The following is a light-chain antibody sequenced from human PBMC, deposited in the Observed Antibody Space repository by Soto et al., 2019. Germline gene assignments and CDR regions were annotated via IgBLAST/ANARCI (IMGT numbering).Light chain of an antibody. Sequence: DIQMTQSPSSLSASVGDRVTITCRASQSISNYLNWYQQKPGKAPKVLIYAASNLQSGVPSRFSGSASGTDFTLTISSLQPEDFATYYCQQSYSTPITFGQGTRLEIK. V-gene: IGKV1-39*01. CDR1: QSISNY. CDR2: AAS. CDR3: QQSYSTPIT. J-gene: IGKJ5*01.